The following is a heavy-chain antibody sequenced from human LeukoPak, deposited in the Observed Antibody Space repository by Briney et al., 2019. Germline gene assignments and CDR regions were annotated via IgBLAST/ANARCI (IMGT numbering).Heavy chain of an antibody. Sequence: GASVKLPCKASGYTFTSYGISWVRQAPGQGLEWMGWISAYNGNTNYAQKLQGRVTMTTDTSTSTAYMELRSLRSDDTAVYYCARDRSRGIAAKRDWGQGTLVTVSS. CDR2: ISAYNGNT. D-gene: IGHD6-13*01. CDR3: ARDRSRGIAAKRD. V-gene: IGHV1-18*01. J-gene: IGHJ4*02. CDR1: GYTFTSYG.